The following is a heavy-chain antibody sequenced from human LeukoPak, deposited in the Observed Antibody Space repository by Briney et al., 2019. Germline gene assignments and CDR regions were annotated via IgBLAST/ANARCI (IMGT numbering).Heavy chain of an antibody. V-gene: IGHV3-30-3*01. CDR3: ARYLQNIGVVPADYYYYGMDV. Sequence: GGSLRLSCAASGFTFSSYAMHWVRQAPGKGLEWVAVISYDGSNKYYADSVKGRFTISRDNSKNTLYLQMNSLRAEDTAVYYCARYLQNIGVVPADYYYYGMDVWGQGTTVTVSS. D-gene: IGHD2-2*01. J-gene: IGHJ6*02. CDR2: ISYDGSNK. CDR1: GFTFSSYA.